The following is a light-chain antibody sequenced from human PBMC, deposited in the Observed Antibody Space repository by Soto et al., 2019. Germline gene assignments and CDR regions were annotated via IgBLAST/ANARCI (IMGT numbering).Light chain of an antibody. V-gene: IGKV3-15*01. CDR1: QSVSNN. J-gene: IGKJ2*01. CDR2: GAS. CDR3: QQHHNWPAYT. Sequence: EIVMTQSPATLSVSPGERAILSCRASQSVSNNLVWYQQKPGQAPRLLIYGASTRATGIPARFSGSGSGTEFTLTISSLQSEDFAVYYCQQHHNWPAYTFGQGTKLEIK.